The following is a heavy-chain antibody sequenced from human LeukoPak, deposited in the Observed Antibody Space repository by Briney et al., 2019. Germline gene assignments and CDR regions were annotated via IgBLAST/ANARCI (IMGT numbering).Heavy chain of an antibody. Sequence: PSETLSLTCSVSGGSISNFYWRWVRQPPGKGLEWIGDIYYNGSTNYNPSLKSRVTISVDTSKNQFSLGLNSVTAADTAVYYCARDGGAPRPFDIWGQGTMVTVSS. CDR2: IYYNGST. CDR1: GGSISNFY. D-gene: IGHD6-6*01. V-gene: IGHV4-59*01. CDR3: ARDGGAPRPFDI. J-gene: IGHJ3*02.